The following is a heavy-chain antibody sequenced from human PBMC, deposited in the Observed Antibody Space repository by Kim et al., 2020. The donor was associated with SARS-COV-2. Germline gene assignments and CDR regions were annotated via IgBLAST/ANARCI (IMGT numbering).Heavy chain of an antibody. CDR1: GFTFSSYW. CDR2: IKQDGSEK. V-gene: IGHV3-7*03. CDR3: ARESYYYDSSGQIDY. D-gene: IGHD3-22*01. J-gene: IGHJ4*02. Sequence: GGSLRLSCAASGFTFSSYWMSWVRQAPGKGLEWVANIKQDGSEKYYVDSVKGRFTISRDNAKNSLYVQMNSLRAEDTAVYYCARESYYYDSSGQIDYWGQGTLVTVSS.